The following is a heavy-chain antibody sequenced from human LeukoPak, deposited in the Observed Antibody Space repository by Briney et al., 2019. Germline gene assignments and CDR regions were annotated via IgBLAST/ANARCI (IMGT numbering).Heavy chain of an antibody. Sequence: GESLKISCKGSGYSFTTYWIAWVRQLPGKGLEWMGIIYPGDSNTTYSPSFQGQATISADMPISTAYLQWSSLKASHTTMYYCARQTVGINRPTPVVTPYYFYYMDVWGKGTTVTASS. CDR1: GYSFTTYW. D-gene: IGHD4-23*01. J-gene: IGHJ6*03. V-gene: IGHV5-51*01. CDR2: IYPGDSNT. CDR3: ARQTVGINRPTPVVTPYYFYYMDV.